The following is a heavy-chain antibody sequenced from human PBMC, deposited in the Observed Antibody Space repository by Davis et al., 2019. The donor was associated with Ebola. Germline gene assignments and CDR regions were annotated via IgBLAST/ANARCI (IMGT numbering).Heavy chain of an antibody. CDR2: IYYNAVT. Sequence: MPSETLSLTCTVSGDSISSSYWTWIRQPPGKGLEWIGYIYYNAVTIYNPSLKSRVTISVDTSKNQFSLKLSSVTAADTAVYYCARQRGHYYDSSGYYGIGWYFDLWGRGTLVTVSS. CDR1: GDSISSSY. V-gene: IGHV4-59*08. CDR3: ARQRGHYYDSSGYYGIGWYFDL. D-gene: IGHD3-22*01. J-gene: IGHJ2*01.